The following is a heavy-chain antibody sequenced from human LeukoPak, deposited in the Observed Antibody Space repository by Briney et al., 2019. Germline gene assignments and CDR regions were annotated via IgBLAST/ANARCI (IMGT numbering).Heavy chain of an antibody. CDR2: IWYDGSNI. V-gene: IGHV3-33*01. CDR1: GFTFSSYG. J-gene: IGHJ4*02. Sequence: GRSLRLSCAASGFTFSSYGMHWVRQAPGKGLDWVAVIWYDGSNIYHGDSVKGRFTVSRDNSKNTLYLQMNSLRAEDTAVYYCARALNDYDRSGFSTLGYWGQGTLVSVSS. CDR3: ARALNDYDRSGFSTLGY. D-gene: IGHD3-22*01.